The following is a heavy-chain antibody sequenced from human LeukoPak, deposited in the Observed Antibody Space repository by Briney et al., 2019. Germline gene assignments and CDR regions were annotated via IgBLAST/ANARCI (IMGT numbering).Heavy chain of an antibody. D-gene: IGHD6-13*01. CDR2: IYYSGNT. CDR1: GGSISSSNYY. V-gene: IGHV4-39*01. CDR3: ARADSSSWYPGYNWFDP. Sequence: SETLSLTCTVSGGSISSSNYYWGWIRQPPGKGLEWIGSIYYSGNTYYSPSLKSRVTISVDTSKNQFSLNLRSVTAADTAVYYCARADSSSWYPGYNWFDPWGQGTLVTVSS. J-gene: IGHJ5*02.